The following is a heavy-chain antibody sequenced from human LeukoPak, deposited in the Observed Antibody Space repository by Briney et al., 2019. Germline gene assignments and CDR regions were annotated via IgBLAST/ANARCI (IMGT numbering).Heavy chain of an antibody. CDR3: ARVPGPYSSSWYVSEPYYFDC. Sequence: GGSLRLSCAASGFTFSSYWMSWVRQAPGKGLEWVANIKQDGSEKYYVDSVKGRFTISRDNAKNSLFLQMNSLRAEDTAVYYCARVPGPYSSSWYVSEPYYFDCWGQGTLVTVSS. V-gene: IGHV3-7*01. D-gene: IGHD6-13*01. CDR1: GFTFSSYW. J-gene: IGHJ4*02. CDR2: IKQDGSEK.